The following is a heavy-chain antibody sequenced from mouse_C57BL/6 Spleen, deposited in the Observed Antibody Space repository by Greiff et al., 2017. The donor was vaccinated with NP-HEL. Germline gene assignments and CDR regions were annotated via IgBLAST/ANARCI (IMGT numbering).Heavy chain of an antibody. V-gene: IGHV3-6*01. CDR2: ISYDGSN. Sequence: EVQLQESGPGLVKPSQSLSLTCSVTGYSITSGYYWNWIRQFPGNKLEWMGYISYDGSNNYNPSLKNRISITRDTSKNQFFLKLNSVTTEDTATYYCARRTTVVADYAMDYWGQGTSVTVSS. D-gene: IGHD1-1*01. CDR1: GYSITSGYY. J-gene: IGHJ4*01. CDR3: ARRTTVVADYAMDY.